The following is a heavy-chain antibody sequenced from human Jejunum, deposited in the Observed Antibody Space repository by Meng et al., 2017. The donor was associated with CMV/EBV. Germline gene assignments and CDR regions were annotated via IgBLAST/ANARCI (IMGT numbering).Heavy chain of an antibody. J-gene: IGHJ3*02. CDR3: ARADIRGDAFDI. V-gene: IGHV5-51*01. CDR2: IYPGDSDT. Sequence: KGSGYSFTTYWIAWVRQMPGKGLEWMGIIYPGDSDTRYSPSFQGQVTISADKSISTAYLQWISLKASDTAMYYCARADIRGDAFDIWGQGTMVTVSS. CDR1: GYSFTTYW. D-gene: IGHD2-15*01.